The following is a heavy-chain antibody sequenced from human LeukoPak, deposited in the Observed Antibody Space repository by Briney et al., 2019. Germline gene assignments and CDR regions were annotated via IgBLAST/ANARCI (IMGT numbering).Heavy chain of an antibody. J-gene: IGHJ4*02. CDR1: GYSFSNYW. CDR2: IYPGDSDT. Sequence: GESLKISCKGSGYSFSNYWIGWVRQMPGKGLEWMGIIYPGDSDTRYSSSFQGQVTISADKSISTAYLQWSSLKASDTAMYYCARHYYDYVWGSYGIDYWGQGTLVTVSS. CDR3: ARHYYDYVWGSYGIDY. V-gene: IGHV5-51*01. D-gene: IGHD3-16*01.